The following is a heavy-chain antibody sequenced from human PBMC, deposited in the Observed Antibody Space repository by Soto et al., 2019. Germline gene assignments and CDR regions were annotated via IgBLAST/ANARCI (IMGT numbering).Heavy chain of an antibody. D-gene: IGHD1-26*01. V-gene: IGHV3-30*18. CDR3: AKAGWGGDYYYSLDV. CDR1: GFNFNNYA. Sequence: QVQVVESGGGVVRPGRSLRLSCAASGFNFNNYAMHWVRQAPGKGLEWVAVVSFDGSSTYYADSVKGRFTICRDSSNNTVSVQMNSPINEDTAAYYFAKAGWGGDYYYSLDVWGQGTTVTVSS. CDR2: VSFDGSST. J-gene: IGHJ6*01.